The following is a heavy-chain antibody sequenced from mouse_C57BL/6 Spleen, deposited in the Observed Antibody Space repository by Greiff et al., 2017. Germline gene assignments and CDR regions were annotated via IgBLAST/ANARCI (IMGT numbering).Heavy chain of an antibody. CDR2: ISSGSSTI. Sequence: EVHLVESGGGLVKPGESLRLTCSASGFTFSDYGMHWVRQAPEKGLVWVAYISSGSSTIYYADTVKGRFTISRDNAKNTLFLQMTSLRAEDTAMYYCARHGYYAMDYWGQGTSVTVSS. V-gene: IGHV5-17*01. CDR1: GFTFSDYG. CDR3: ARHGYYAMDY. J-gene: IGHJ4*01.